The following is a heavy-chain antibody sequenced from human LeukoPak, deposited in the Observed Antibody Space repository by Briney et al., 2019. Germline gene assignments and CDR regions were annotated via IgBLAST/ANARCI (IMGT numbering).Heavy chain of an antibody. CDR2: IKEDGGAK. D-gene: IGHD6-13*01. CDR3: ARNRGWQQFDY. Sequence: GGSLRLSCAAPGFTFSSYWMDWVRQAPGQGLEWVANIKEDGGAKNYVDSVKGRFTISRDNAKDSVYLQMNSLRAEDTALYYCARNRGWQQFDYWGRGGLVTVSS. J-gene: IGHJ4*02. CDR1: GFTFSSYW. V-gene: IGHV3-7*04.